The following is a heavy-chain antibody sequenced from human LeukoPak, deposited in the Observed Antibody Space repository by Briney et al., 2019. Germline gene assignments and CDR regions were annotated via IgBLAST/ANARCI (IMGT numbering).Heavy chain of an antibody. CDR1: GGSISSYY. J-gene: IGHJ6*02. V-gene: IGHV4-59*12. D-gene: IGHD3-10*01. CDR2: MYNSGST. CDR3: ARYDSGSYPYYYYGMDV. Sequence: PSETLSLTCTVSGGSISSYYWSWIRLPPGKGLEWIGYMYNSGSTTYNPSLKSRVTISVDTSNNQFFLKLSSVTAADTAVYYCARYDSGSYPYYYYGMDVWGQGTTVTVSS.